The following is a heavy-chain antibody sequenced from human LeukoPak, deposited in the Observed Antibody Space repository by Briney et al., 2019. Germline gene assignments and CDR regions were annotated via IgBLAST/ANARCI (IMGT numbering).Heavy chain of an antibody. Sequence: GGSLRLSCAASGFTFSSYAMSWVRQAPGKGLEWISAISGSGGSTYYADSVKGRFTISRDNSKNTLYLQMNSLRAEDTAVYYCATLNGVRGVNPWGQGTLVTVSS. CDR2: ISGSGGST. D-gene: IGHD3-10*01. J-gene: IGHJ5*02. CDR1: GFTFSSYA. CDR3: ATLNGVRGVNP. V-gene: IGHV3-23*01.